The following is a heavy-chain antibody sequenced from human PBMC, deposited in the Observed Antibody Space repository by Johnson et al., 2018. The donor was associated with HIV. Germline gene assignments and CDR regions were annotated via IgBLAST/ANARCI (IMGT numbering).Heavy chain of an antibody. CDR3: AKKGRAAAEGGVGAFDI. CDR1: GFTFSSYA. D-gene: IGHD6-13*01. Sequence: QEQLVESGGGVVQPGRSLRLSCAASGFTFSSYAMHWVRQAPGKGLEWVAVISYDGSNKYYADSVKGRFTISRDNSKNTLYLQMNSLRAEDTAVYYWAKKGRAAAEGGVGAFDIWGQGTMVTVSS. CDR2: ISYDGSNK. V-gene: IGHV3-30-3*02. J-gene: IGHJ3*02.